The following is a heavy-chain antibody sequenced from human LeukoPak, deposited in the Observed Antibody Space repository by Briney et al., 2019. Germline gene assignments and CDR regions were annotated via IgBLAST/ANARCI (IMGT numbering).Heavy chain of an antibody. CDR2: IYYSGST. J-gene: IGHJ4*02. Sequence: SETLSLTCTVSGGSISSGDYYWSWIRQPPGKGLEWIGYIYYSGSTYYNPSLKSRVTISVDTSKNQFSLELSSVTAADTAVYYCARERFYVDGDYVAPYYFDYWGQGTLVTVSS. V-gene: IGHV4-30-4*01. D-gene: IGHD4-17*01. CDR3: ARERFYVDGDYVAPYYFDY. CDR1: GGSISSGDYY.